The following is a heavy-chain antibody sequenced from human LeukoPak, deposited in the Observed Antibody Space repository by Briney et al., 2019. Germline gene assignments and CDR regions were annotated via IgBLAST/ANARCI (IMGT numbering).Heavy chain of an antibody. D-gene: IGHD1-26*01. CDR2: IYYSGST. J-gene: IGHJ3*02. CDR1: GGSISSYY. Sequence: SETLSLTCTVSGGSISSYYWSWIRQPPGKGLKWIGYIYYSGSTNYNPSLKSRVTISVDMSKNQFSLKLSSVTAADTAVYYCARVGRVGATPGTILGAFDIWGQGTMVTVSS. CDR3: ARVGRVGATPGTILGAFDI. V-gene: IGHV4-59*01.